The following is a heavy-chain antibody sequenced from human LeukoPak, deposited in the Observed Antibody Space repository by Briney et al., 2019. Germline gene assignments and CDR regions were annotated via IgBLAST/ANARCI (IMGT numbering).Heavy chain of an antibody. CDR2: IYTSGST. V-gene: IGHV4-4*07. Sequence: PSETLSLTCTVSGGSISSYYWSWIRQPAGKGLEWIGRIYTSGSTNYNPSLNSRVTMSVDTSKNQFSLKLSSVTAADTAVYYCARSFGRGYSYGYGRPRNYFDYWGQGTLVTVSS. J-gene: IGHJ4*02. D-gene: IGHD5-18*01. CDR3: ARSFGRGYSYGYGRPRNYFDY. CDR1: GGSISSYY.